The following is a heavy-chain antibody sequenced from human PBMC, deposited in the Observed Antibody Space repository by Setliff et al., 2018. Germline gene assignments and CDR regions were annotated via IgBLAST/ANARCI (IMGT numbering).Heavy chain of an antibody. CDR1: GYTFTSLP. Sequence: SVKVSCKASGYTFTSLPINWVRQAPGQGLEWMGGTIPIFGSTNYAQKFQDRVTIITDESTSTAYMELRSLRTEDTAVYYCAREGVDTRSSTDYRYYMDVWGKGTTVTSP. D-gene: IGHD5-18*01. V-gene: IGHV1-69*05. J-gene: IGHJ6*03. CDR2: TIPIFGST. CDR3: AREGVDTRSSTDYRYYMDV.